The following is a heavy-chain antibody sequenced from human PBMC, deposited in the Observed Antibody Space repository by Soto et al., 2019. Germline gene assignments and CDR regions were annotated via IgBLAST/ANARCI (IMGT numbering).Heavy chain of an antibody. Sequence: PGGSLRLSCAASGFTFSSYSMNWFRQAPGKGLEWVSYISSSSSTIYYADSVKGRFTISRDNAKNSLYLQMNSLRDEDTAVYYCARALNYYGSGSQWFDPWGQGTLVTVSS. CDR1: GFTFSSYS. CDR3: ARALNYYGSGSQWFDP. CDR2: ISSSSSTI. V-gene: IGHV3-48*02. D-gene: IGHD3-10*01. J-gene: IGHJ5*02.